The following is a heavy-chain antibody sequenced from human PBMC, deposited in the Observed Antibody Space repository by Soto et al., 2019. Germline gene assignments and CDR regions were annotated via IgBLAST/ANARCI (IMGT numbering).Heavy chain of an antibody. V-gene: IGHV4-30-2*01. D-gene: IGHD3-16*01. CDR1: GGSISSGGYS. CDR2: IYHSGST. Sequence: SETLSLTCAVSGGSISSGGYSWSWIRQPPGKGLEWIGYIYHSGSTYYNPSLKSRVTISVDRSKNQFSLKLSSVTAADTAVYYCARVDPEHGRLGFDYWGQGTLVTVSS. CDR3: ARVDPEHGRLGFDY. J-gene: IGHJ4*02.